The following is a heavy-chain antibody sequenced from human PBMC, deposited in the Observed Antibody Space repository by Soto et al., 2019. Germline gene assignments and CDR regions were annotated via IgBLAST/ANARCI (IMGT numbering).Heavy chain of an antibody. J-gene: IGHJ5*01. Sequence: QVQLVQSGAEVKKPWASVKVSCKASGYTFTSYGISWVRQAPGQGLEWMGWINAYNGNTNYAQKLQGRVTMTTDTFTSTACMALRSLRAADTVVYYCARVLPRFDSWGQGTVVTVSS. V-gene: IGHV1-18*01. CDR3: ARVLPRFDS. CDR2: INAYNGNT. CDR1: GYTFTSYG.